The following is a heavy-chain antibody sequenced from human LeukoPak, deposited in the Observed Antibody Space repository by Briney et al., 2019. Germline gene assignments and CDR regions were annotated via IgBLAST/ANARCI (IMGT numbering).Heavy chain of an antibody. Sequence: GGSLRLSWAASGFAFSTYAMGWVRQAPGKGLEWVSSISDDSTYIFYGDSVKGRCTISRDNSKNTLYLQMNSLRAEDTAVYYCAKDKTGYHAFDIWGQGTMVTVSS. CDR2: ISDDSTYI. D-gene: IGHD5-12*01. CDR3: AKDKTGYHAFDI. V-gene: IGHV3-23*01. J-gene: IGHJ3*02. CDR1: GFAFSTYA.